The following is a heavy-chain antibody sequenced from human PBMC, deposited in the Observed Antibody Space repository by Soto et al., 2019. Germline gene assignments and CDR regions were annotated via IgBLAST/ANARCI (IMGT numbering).Heavy chain of an antibody. J-gene: IGHJ4*02. D-gene: IGHD5-12*01. CDR1: GFTLSSYG. V-gene: IGHV3-33*01. CDR3: ARRDGYNEIFDY. Sequence: GGSLRLSCAASGFTLSSYGMHWVRQAPGKGLEWVAVIWYDGSNKYYADSVKGRFTISRDNSKNTLYLQMNSLRAEDTAVYYCARRDGYNEIFDYWGQGTLVTVSS. CDR2: IWYDGSNK.